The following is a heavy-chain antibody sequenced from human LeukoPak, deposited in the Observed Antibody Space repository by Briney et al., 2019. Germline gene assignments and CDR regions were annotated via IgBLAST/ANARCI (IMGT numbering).Heavy chain of an antibody. CDR3: ARGSPPRRNYDSRGYYSYYFGY. J-gene: IGHJ4*02. CDR2: ISAYNGNT. Sequence: GASVKVSCKASGYTFTSYYMHWVRQAPGQGLEWMGWISAYNGNTHYAQKLQGRVTMTTDTSTSTVYMELRSLRSDDTAVYYCARGSPPRRNYDSRGYYSYYFGYWGQGTLVTVSS. D-gene: IGHD3-22*01. V-gene: IGHV1-18*04. CDR1: GYTFTSYY.